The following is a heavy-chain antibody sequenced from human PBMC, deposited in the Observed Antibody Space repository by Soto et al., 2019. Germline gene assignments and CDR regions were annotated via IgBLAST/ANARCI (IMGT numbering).Heavy chain of an antibody. Sequence: TLSLTCTVSVDSISSGDYYWSWIRQPPGKGLEWIGYIYYTGSTYYNPSLKSRVTISLDTSRNQFSLKLTSVTAADTAVYYCARSLLTSSWYAGSWGQGTLVTVSS. CDR1: VDSISSGDYY. CDR2: IYYTGST. J-gene: IGHJ5*02. CDR3: ARSLLTSSWYAGS. V-gene: IGHV4-30-4*01. D-gene: IGHD6-13*01.